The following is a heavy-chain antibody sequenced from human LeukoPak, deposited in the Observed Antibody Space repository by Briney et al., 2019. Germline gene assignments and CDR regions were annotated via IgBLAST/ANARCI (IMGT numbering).Heavy chain of an antibody. Sequence: PSETLSLTCTVSGGSISSYYWSWIRQPPGKGLGWIGYIYYSGSTNYNPSLKSRVTISVDTSKNQFSLKLSSVTAADTAVYYCARDNVVPAANWFDPWGQGTLVTVSS. D-gene: IGHD2-2*01. CDR3: ARDNVVPAANWFDP. J-gene: IGHJ5*02. CDR1: GGSISSYY. CDR2: IYYSGST. V-gene: IGHV4-59*01.